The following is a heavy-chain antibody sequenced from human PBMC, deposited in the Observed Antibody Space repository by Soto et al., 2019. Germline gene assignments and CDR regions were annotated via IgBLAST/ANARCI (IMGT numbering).Heavy chain of an antibody. J-gene: IGHJ4*02. D-gene: IGHD3-16*01. CDR1: GFSFSSYA. Sequence: GGSLRLSCAASGFSFSSYAMSWVRQAPGKGLEWVSDISGSGGSIYYADSVKGRFTISRDNAKNTLFLQMNSLRAEDTAVYYCARGGGARTFDFWGQGTLVTVSS. V-gene: IGHV3-23*01. CDR3: ARGGGARTFDF. CDR2: ISGSGGSI.